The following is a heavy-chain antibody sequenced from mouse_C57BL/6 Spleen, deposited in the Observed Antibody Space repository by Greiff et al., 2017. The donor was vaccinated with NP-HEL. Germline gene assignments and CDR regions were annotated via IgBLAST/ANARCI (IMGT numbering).Heavy chain of an antibody. CDR2: IYPGSGNT. CDR3: ARETTVDYAMDY. Sequence: VQLQQSGPELVKPGASVKISCKASGYSFTSYYIHWVKQRPGQGLEWIGWIYPGSGNTKYNEKFKGKATLTADTSSSTAYMQLSSLTSEDSAVYYCARETTVDYAMDYWGQGTSVTVSS. V-gene: IGHV1-66*01. D-gene: IGHD1-1*01. J-gene: IGHJ4*01. CDR1: GYSFTSYY.